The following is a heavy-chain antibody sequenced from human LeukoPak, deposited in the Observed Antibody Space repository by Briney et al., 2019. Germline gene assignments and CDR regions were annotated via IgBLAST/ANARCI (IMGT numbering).Heavy chain of an antibody. J-gene: IGHJ4*02. CDR1: GFTFDDYA. Sequence: PGGSLRLSCAASGFTFDDYAMHWVRQAPGKGLEWVSLISWDGGSTYYADSVKGRFTISRDNSKKSLYLQMNSLRAEDTALYYCAKDTYRHCSSTSCYSHFDYWGQGTLVTVSS. D-gene: IGHD2-2*02. CDR3: AKDTYRHCSSTSCYSHFDY. V-gene: IGHV3-43D*03. CDR2: ISWDGGST.